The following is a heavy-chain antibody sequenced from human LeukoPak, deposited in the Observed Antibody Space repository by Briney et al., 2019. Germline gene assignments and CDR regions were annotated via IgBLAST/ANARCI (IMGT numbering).Heavy chain of an antibody. CDR3: ARDPTLGYCSGGSCYIFDY. CDR2: INAGNGNT. Sequence: GESLKISCKGSGYSFTSYWIGWVRQAPGQRLEWMGWINAGNGNTKYSQEFQGRVTITRDTSASTAYMELSSLRSEDMAVYYCARDPTLGYCSGGSCYIFDYWGQGTLVTVSS. J-gene: IGHJ4*02. V-gene: IGHV1-3*03. CDR1: GYSFTSYW. D-gene: IGHD2-15*01.